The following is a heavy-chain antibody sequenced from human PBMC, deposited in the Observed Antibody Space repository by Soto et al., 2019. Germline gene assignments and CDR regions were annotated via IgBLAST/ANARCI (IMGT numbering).Heavy chain of an antibody. D-gene: IGHD1-26*01. Sequence: QVQLVQSGAEVKKPGSSVKVSCKASGGTFNRYAINWVRQAPGQGLEWMGGIIPVLGTPNYAQQFQGRVTITPDRSTTKAYIALNSLTSEYTTIYFSSCQPALVMKPYHFDIWGQGTLFTLSS. CDR3: SCQPALVMKPYHFDI. V-gene: IGHV1-69*14. CDR1: GGTFNRYA. CDR2: IIPVLGTP. J-gene: IGHJ3*02.